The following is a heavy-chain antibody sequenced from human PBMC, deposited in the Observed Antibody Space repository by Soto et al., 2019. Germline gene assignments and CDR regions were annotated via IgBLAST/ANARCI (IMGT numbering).Heavy chain of an antibody. V-gene: IGHV3-11*01. CDR1: GCTFSDYY. CDR3: ARPPSEFPPDYYYGMDL. Sequence: GESLRLSCAASGCTFSDYYMSWIRQAPGKGLEWVSYISSSGSTIYYADSVKGRFTIFRDNAKNSLYLQMTSPRAEDTAVYYCARPPSEFPPDYYYGMDLWAQGTPVTVSS. J-gene: IGHJ6*02. D-gene: IGHD3-10*01. CDR2: ISSSGSTI.